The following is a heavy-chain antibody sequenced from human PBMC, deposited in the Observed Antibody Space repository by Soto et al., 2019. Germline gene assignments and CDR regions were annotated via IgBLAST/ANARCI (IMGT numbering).Heavy chain of an antibody. CDR1: GYSFTSYW. D-gene: IGHD2-15*01. V-gene: IGHV5-51*01. CDR2: IYPGDSDT. CDR3: ARQPVVVAADYYYGMDV. Sequence: PGESLKISCKGSGYSFTSYWIGWVRQMPGKGLEWMGIIYPGDSDTRYSPSFQGQVTISADKSISTAYLQWSSLKASDTAMYYCARQPVVVAADYYYGMDVWGQGTTVTVSS. J-gene: IGHJ6*02.